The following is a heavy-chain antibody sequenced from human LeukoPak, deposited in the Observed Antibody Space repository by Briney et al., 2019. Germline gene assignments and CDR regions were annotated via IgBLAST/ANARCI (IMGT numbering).Heavy chain of an antibody. CDR1: GFTFSIYA. CDR3: AKDLPAVGMYYYYMDV. Sequence: GGSLRLSCAASGFTFSIYAMSWVRQAPGKGLEWVSTISGSGGGTYYADSVKGRFTISRDNSKSTLYLQMNSLRAEDTAVYYCAKDLPAVGMYYYYMDVWGKGTTVTVSS. J-gene: IGHJ6*03. CDR2: ISGSGGGT. D-gene: IGHD6-13*01. V-gene: IGHV3-23*01.